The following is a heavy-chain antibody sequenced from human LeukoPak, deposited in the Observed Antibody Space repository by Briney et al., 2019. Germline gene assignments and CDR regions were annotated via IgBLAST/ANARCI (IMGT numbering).Heavy chain of an antibody. CDR1: GYSFNKHW. J-gene: IGHJ4*02. Sequence: EALKVSRKGSGYSFNKHWIGLVGQVPREGLEWMGIIYPGDSDTRYSPSFQGQVTISADKSISTAYLQWSSLKASDTAMYYCARIPLDGYNFFDYWGQGTLVTVSS. V-gene: IGHV5-51*01. D-gene: IGHD5-24*01. CDR2: IYPGDSDT. CDR3: ARIPLDGYNFFDY.